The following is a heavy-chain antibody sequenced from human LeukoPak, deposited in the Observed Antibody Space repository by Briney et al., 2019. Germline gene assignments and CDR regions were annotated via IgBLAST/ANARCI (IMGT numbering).Heavy chain of an antibody. Sequence: GGSLRLSCAASGFIFSLYLMSWVRQAPGKGLEWVSVIYSGGSTYYADSVKGRFTISRDNSKNTLYLQMNSLRAEDTAVYYCARGGSGWYAGNDYWGQGTLVTVSS. J-gene: IGHJ4*02. CDR1: GFIFSLYL. CDR2: IYSGGST. D-gene: IGHD6-19*01. V-gene: IGHV3-66*01. CDR3: ARGGSGWYAGNDY.